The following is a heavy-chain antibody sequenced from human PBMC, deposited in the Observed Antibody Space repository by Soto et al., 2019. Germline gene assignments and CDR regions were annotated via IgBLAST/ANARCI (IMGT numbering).Heavy chain of an antibody. CDR3: EKDIGWFGSFDY. CDR2: ISWNSGSI. V-gene: IGHV3-9*01. Sequence: EVQLVESGGGLVQPGRSLRLSCAASGFTFDDYAMHWVRQAPGKGLEWVSGISWNSGSIGYADSVKGRFTISRDNAKNSLYLQMNSLRAEDTALYYCEKDIGWFGSFDYWGQGTLVTVSS. J-gene: IGHJ4*02. D-gene: IGHD3-16*01. CDR1: GFTFDDYA.